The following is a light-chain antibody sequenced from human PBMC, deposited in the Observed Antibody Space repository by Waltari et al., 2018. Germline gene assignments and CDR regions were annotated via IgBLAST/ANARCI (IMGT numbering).Light chain of an antibody. J-gene: IGLJ3*02. CDR2: QDF. V-gene: IGLV3-1*01. CDR3: QAWDSDPV. Sequence: SYEGTQPPSVSVSTGQTASIPCSGDNLGDKDVSWYQQKPGQSPLLVIYQDFKRPSGIPERFSGSNSGNTATLTISGTQAMDEADYFCQAWDSDPVFGGGTKLTVL. CDR1: NLGDKD.